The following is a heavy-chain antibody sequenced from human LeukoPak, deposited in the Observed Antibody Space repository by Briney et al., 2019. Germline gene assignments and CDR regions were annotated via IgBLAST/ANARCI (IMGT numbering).Heavy chain of an antibody. J-gene: IGHJ6*03. CDR2: MNPNSGNT. CDR1: GYTFTSYD. CDR3: ASSRRGYSYGSKYYYYYYMDV. D-gene: IGHD5-18*01. V-gene: IGHV1-8*01. Sequence: GASVKVSCKASGYTFTSYDINWVRQATGQGLEWMGWMNPNSGNTGYAQKFQGRVTMTRNTSISTAYMELSSLRSEDTAVYYCASSRRGYSYGSKYYYYYYMDVWGKGTTVTISS.